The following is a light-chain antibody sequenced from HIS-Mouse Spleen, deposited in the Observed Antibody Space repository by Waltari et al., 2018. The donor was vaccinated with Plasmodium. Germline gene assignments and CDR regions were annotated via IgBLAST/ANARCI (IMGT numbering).Light chain of an antibody. CDR1: ALPKTY. CDR3: YSTDSSGNHRV. Sequence: SYELTQPPSVSVSPGQPARITCSGDALPKTYASWYQQKSGQAPVLVIYEDSKRPSGIPERFSGSSSGTMATLTISGAQVEDEADYYCYSTDSSGNHRVFGGGTKLTVL. V-gene: IGLV3-10*01. J-gene: IGLJ3*02. CDR2: EDS.